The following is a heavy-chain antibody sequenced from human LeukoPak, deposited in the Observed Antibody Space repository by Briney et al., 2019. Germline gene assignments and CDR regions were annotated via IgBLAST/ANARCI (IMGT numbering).Heavy chain of an antibody. V-gene: IGHV3-48*01. J-gene: IGHJ3*02. Sequence: GGSLRLSCAASGFTFSSYSMNWVRQAPGKGLEWASYISSSSSTIYYADSVKGRFTISRDNSKNTLYLQMNSLRAEDTAVYYCASSGSFEAFDIWGQGTMVTVSS. CDR1: GFTFSSYS. CDR2: ISSSSSTI. D-gene: IGHD1-26*01. CDR3: ASSGSFEAFDI.